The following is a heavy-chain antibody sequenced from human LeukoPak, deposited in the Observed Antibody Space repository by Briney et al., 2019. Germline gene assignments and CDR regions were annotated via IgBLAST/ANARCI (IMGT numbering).Heavy chain of an antibody. CDR3: ARSRSGHWYFDL. CDR2: INHSGST. Sequence: PETLSLTCAVYGGSFSGYYWSWIRQPPGKGLEWIGEINHSGSTNYNPSLKSRVTISVDTSKNQFSLKLSSVTAADTAVYYCARSRSGHWYFDLWGRGTLVTVSS. J-gene: IGHJ2*01. V-gene: IGHV4-34*01. CDR1: GGSFSGYY. D-gene: IGHD6-19*01.